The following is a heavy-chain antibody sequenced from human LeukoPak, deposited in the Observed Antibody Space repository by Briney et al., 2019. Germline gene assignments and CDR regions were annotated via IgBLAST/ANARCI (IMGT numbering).Heavy chain of an antibody. D-gene: IGHD5-24*01. V-gene: IGHV4-59*01. CDR1: GGSISSYY. CDR2: IYYSGST. Sequence: KPSETLSLTCTVSGGSISSYYWSWIRQPPGKGLEGIGYIYYSGSTNYNPSLKSRVTISVDTSKNQFSLKLSSVTAADTAVYYCARCVMATSFDPWGQGTLVTVSS. CDR3: ARCVMATSFDP. J-gene: IGHJ5*02.